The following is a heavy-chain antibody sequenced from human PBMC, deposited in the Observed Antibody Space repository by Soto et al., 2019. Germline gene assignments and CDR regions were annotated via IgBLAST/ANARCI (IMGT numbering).Heavy chain of an antibody. CDR3: ATYPYCSSTSCYKETFDY. CDR1: GGSISSGDYY. CDR2: IYYSGST. V-gene: IGHV4-30-4*01. Sequence: KSSETLSLTCTVSGGSISSGDYYWSWSRQPPGKGLEWIGYIYYSGSTYYNPSLKSRVTISVDTSKNQFSLKLSSVTAADTAVYYCATYPYCSSTSCYKETFDYWGQGTLVTVSS. J-gene: IGHJ4*02. D-gene: IGHD2-2*01.